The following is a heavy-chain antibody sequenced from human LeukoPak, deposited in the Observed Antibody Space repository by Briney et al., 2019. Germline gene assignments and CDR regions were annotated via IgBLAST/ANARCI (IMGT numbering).Heavy chain of an antibody. CDR1: GGSISSSSYY. CDR3: ARDRNYYDSSGYADLDY. CDR2: IYYSGST. Sequence: SETLSLTCTVSGGSISSSSYYWGWIRQPPGKGLEWIGSIYYSGSTYYNPSLKSRVTISVDTSKYQFSLKLSSVTAADTAVYYCARDRNYYDSSGYADLDYWGQGTLVTVSS. D-gene: IGHD3-22*01. J-gene: IGHJ4*02. V-gene: IGHV4-39*02.